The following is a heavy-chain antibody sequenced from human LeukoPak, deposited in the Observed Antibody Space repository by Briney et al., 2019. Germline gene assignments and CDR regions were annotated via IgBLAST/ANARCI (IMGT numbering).Heavy chain of an antibody. CDR3: ARDLISVVVPAAIGGDFDY. CDR1: GFTFSSYA. CDR2: ISYDGSNK. Sequence: GGSLRLSCAASGFTFSSYAMHWVRQAPGKGLEWVAVISYDGSNKYYADSVKGRFTISKDNSKNTLYLQMNSMRAEDTAVYYCARDLISVVVPAAIGGDFDYWGQGTLVTVSS. V-gene: IGHV3-30*01. J-gene: IGHJ4*02. D-gene: IGHD2-2*02.